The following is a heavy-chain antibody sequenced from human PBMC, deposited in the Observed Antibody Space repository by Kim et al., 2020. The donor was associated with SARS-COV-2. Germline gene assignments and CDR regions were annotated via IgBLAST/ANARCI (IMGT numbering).Heavy chain of an antibody. D-gene: IGHD2-2*01. CDR3: VKSTTSGYYYGMDV. V-gene: IGHV3-64D*06. Sequence: TDSVMGRFSVSRDNSKNTLYLQMNSLRADDTAVYYCVKSTTSGYYYGMDVWGQGTTVIVSS. J-gene: IGHJ6*02.